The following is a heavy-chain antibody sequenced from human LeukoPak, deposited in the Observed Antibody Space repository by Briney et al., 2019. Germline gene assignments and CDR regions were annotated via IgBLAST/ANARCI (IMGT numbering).Heavy chain of an antibody. CDR2: IRYDGSNK. V-gene: IGHV3-30*02. Sequence: GGSLRLSCAASGFTFSSYGMHWVRQAPGKGLEWVAFIRYDGSNKYYADSVKGRFTISRDNSKNTLYLQMNSLRAEDTAVYYCANFYGSGSYSELVDYWGQGTLVTVSA. D-gene: IGHD3-10*01. CDR1: GFTFSSYG. J-gene: IGHJ4*02. CDR3: ANFYGSGSYSELVDY.